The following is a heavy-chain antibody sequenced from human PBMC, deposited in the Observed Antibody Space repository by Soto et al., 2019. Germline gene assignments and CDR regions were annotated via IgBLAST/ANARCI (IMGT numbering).Heavy chain of an antibody. Sequence: GASVKVSCKASGGTFSSYTISWVRQAPGQGLEWMGRIIPILGIANYAQKFQGRVTITADKSTSTAYMELSSLRSEDTAVYYCAKDLVLSSNFWSGYYNYWGQGTLVTVSS. CDR3: AKDLVLSSNFWSGYYNY. V-gene: IGHV1-69*04. D-gene: IGHD3-3*01. CDR1: GGTFSSYT. J-gene: IGHJ4*02. CDR2: IIPILGIA.